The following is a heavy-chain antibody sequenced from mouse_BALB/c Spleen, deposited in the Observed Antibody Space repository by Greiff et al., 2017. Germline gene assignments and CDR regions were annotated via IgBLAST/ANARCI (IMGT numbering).Heavy chain of an antibody. D-gene: IGHD1-2*01. CDR2: ISSGGST. CDR1: GFTFSSYA. CDR3: ARGLITTATYYAMDY. Sequence: DVMLVESGVGLVKPGGSLKLSCAASGFTFSSYAMSWVRQTPEKRLEWVASISSGGSTYYPDSVKGRFTISRDNARNILYLQMSSLRSEDTAMYYCARGLITTATYYAMDYWGQGTSVTVSS. V-gene: IGHV5-6-5*01. J-gene: IGHJ4*01.